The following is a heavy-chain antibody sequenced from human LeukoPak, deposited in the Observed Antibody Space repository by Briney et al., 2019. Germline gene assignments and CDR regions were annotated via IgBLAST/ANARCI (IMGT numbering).Heavy chain of an antibody. Sequence: GGSLRLSCAASGFTFSSYAMHWVRQAPGKGLEWVAVISYDGSNKYYADSVKGRFTISRDNAKNSLYLQMNSLRAEDTAVYYCARGEYSSSWGRVYWGQGTLVTVSS. V-gene: IGHV3-30-3*01. CDR1: GFTFSSYA. D-gene: IGHD6-13*01. J-gene: IGHJ4*02. CDR3: ARGEYSSSWGRVY. CDR2: ISYDGSNK.